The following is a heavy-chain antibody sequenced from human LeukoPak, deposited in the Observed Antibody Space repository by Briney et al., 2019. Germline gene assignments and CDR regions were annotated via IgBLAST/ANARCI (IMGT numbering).Heavy chain of an antibody. CDR1: GFTFDDHA. J-gene: IGHJ4*02. Sequence: GGSLRLSCAASGFTFDDHAMHWVRQAPGRGLEWVSGISWNSNKRGYADSVKGRFTISRDNARNSLSLQMNSLRAEDTALYYCARDRGLTVYHFDYWGQGTLVTVSS. D-gene: IGHD3-10*01. CDR3: ARDRGLTVYHFDY. V-gene: IGHV3-9*01. CDR2: ISWNSNKR.